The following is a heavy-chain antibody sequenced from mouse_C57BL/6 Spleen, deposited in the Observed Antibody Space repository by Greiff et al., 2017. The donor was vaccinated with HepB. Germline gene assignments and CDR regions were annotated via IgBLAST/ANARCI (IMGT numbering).Heavy chain of an antibody. CDR1: GYTFTDYY. CDR3: ARGGSSYDWGMDY. J-gene: IGHJ4*01. V-gene: IGHV1-19*01. CDR2: INPYNGGT. Sequence: EVQLQQSGPVLVKPGASVKMSCKASGYTFTDYYMNWVKQSHGKSLEWIGVINPYNGGTSYNQKFKGKATLTVDKSSSTAYMELNSLTSEDSAVYYCARGGSSYDWGMDYWGQGTSVTVSS. D-gene: IGHD1-1*01.